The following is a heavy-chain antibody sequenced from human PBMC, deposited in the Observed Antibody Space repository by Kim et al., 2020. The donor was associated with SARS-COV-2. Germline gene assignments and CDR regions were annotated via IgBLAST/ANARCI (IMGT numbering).Heavy chain of an antibody. CDR3: AKEVVGHGYNFEWYFDL. D-gene: IGHD5-12*01. J-gene: IGHJ2*01. CDR2: ISGSGGTT. Sequence: GGSLRLSCTGSGLIFSKYAMSWVRQAPGKGLQWLAAISGSGGTTYYADSVKGRFTISRDNSNNTLFLQTNSLRADDSAVYYCAKEVVGHGYNFEWYFDLWGRGTLVTVSS. CDR1: GLIFSKYA. V-gene: IGHV3-23*01.